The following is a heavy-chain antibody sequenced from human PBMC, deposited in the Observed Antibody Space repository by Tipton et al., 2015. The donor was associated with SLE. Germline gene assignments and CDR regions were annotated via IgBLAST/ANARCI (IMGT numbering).Heavy chain of an antibody. Sequence: TLSLTCAVYGGSFSGYYWSWIRQPPGKGLEGIGEFNHSGSTNYNPSLKSRVTISVDTSKNQFSLKLSSVTAADTAVYYCARGGTTVTAKVGLAYWYFDLWGRGTLVTVSS. J-gene: IGHJ2*01. CDR3: ARGGTTVTAKVGLAYWYFDL. V-gene: IGHV4-34*01. D-gene: IGHD4-17*01. CDR1: GGSFSGYY. CDR2: FNHSGST.